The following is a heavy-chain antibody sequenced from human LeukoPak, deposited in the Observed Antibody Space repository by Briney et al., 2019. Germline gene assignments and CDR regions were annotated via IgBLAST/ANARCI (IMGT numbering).Heavy chain of an antibody. CDR1: GFTFSTYG. J-gene: IGHJ2*01. CDR3: ARSSYYYDSSAYYSVWWYFDL. V-gene: IGHV3-33*01. CDR2: IWYDGSNK. D-gene: IGHD3-22*01. Sequence: GGSLRLSCAASGFTFSTYGMHWVRQAPGKGLEWVAVIWYDGSNKYYADSVKGRFTISRDPSKNTLYLHMNSLRAEDTAVYYCARSSYYYDSSAYYSVWWYFDLWGRGALVTVSS.